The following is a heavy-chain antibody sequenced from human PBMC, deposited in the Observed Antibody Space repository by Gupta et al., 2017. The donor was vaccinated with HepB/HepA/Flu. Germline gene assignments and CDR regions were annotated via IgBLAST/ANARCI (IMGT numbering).Heavy chain of an antibody. J-gene: IGHJ4*02. D-gene: IGHD1-26*01. Sequence: SSYGMHWVRQAPGKGLEWVAVIWYDGSNEYYADSVKGRFTISRDNSKNTLYLQMNSLRAEDTAVYYCAREVARGDLLGSFDYWGQGTLVTVSS. V-gene: IGHV3-33*01. CDR3: AREVARGDLLGSFDY. CDR1: SSYG. CDR2: IWYDGSNE.